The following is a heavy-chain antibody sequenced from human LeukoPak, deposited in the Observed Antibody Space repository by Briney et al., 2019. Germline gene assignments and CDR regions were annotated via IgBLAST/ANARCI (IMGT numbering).Heavy chain of an antibody. D-gene: IGHD3-10*01. Sequence: PGGSLRLSCAASGFTFDDYGMSWVRQAPGKGLEWVSAMSSVTYYADSVKGRFTISRDDSKSTLFLQMNSLRAEDMAVYYCAKAFFSGSGGNHKHFDSWGQGTLVTVSS. V-gene: IGHV3-23*01. CDR3: AKAFFSGSGGNHKHFDS. J-gene: IGHJ4*02. CDR1: GFTFDDYG. CDR2: MSSVT.